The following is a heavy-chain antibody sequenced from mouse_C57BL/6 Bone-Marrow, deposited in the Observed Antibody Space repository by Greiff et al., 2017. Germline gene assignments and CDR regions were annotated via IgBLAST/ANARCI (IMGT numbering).Heavy chain of an antibody. D-gene: IGHD2-1*01. V-gene: IGHV5-2*01. CDR2: INSDGGST. J-gene: IGHJ4*01. CDR3: ARHGGNPYAMDY. CDR1: EYEFPSHD. Sequence: VHVKESGGGLVQPGESLKLSCESNEYEFPSHDMSWVRKTPEKRLELVAAINSDGGSTYYPDTMERRFIISRDNTKKTLYLQMSSLRSEDTALYYCARHGGNPYAMDYWGQGTSVTVSS.